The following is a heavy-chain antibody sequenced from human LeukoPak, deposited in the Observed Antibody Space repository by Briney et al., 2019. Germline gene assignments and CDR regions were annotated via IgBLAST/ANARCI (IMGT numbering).Heavy chain of an antibody. CDR3: ARAGGATDY. D-gene: IGHD1-26*01. CDR1: GFTFSSYI. V-gene: IGHV3-21*01. CDR2: ISSSTSYI. Sequence: GGSLRLSCAASGFTFSSYIMNWVRQAPGKGLEWVSSISSSTSYIYYTDSVKGRFTISRDNAKNSLDLQKNSLRAEDTAVYYCARAGGATDYWGQGTLVTVSS. J-gene: IGHJ4*02.